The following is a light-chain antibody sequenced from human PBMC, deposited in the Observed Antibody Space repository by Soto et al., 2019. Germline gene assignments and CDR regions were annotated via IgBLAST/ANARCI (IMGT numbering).Light chain of an antibody. J-gene: IGKJ1*01. CDR1: QSIDTW. CDR2: KAS. Sequence: DIHMTQSPTLLSAFVGDTVTIICRASQSIDTWLAWHQQKPGRAPKLLISKASALESGVPSRFSGSGSGTDFTLTIRDVQPDDFAIYYCQQYNSYRAFGQGTMA. V-gene: IGKV1-5*03. CDR3: QQYNSYRA.